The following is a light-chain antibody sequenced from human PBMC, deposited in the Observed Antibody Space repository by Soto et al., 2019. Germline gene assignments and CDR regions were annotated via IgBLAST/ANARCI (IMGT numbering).Light chain of an antibody. J-gene: IGKJ3*01. CDR1: QSVSSTY. CDR3: QQYDT. V-gene: IGKV3-20*01. CDR2: GAS. Sequence: EIVLTQSPGTLSLSPGERATLSCRASQSVSSTYIAWYQQKPGQAPRLVIYGASSRATGIPDRFSGSGSGTDFTLTISRLEPEDFAVYYCQQYDTFGPGTKVNIK.